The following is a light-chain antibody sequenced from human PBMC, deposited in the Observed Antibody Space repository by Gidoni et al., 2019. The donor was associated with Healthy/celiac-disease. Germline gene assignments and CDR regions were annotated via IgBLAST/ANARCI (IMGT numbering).Light chain of an antibody. V-gene: IGLV3-1*01. CDR2: QDS. CDR3: QAWDSSTVV. J-gene: IGLJ2*01. CDR1: KLGDEY. Sequence: SYELTQPPSVSVSPGQTDSITCSGDKLGDEYACWYQQKPGQSPLRVIYQDSKRPSGIPERFSGSNSGNTATLTISGTQAMDEADYYCQAWDSSTVVFGGGTKLTVL.